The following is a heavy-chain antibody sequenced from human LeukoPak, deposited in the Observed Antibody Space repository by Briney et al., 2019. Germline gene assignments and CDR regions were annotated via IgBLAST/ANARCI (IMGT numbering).Heavy chain of an antibody. V-gene: IGHV3-30*03. CDR3: ARDASAWSRDY. J-gene: IGHJ4*02. CDR1: GFTLSNYG. CDR2: ISYAGSNK. D-gene: IGHD3-16*01. Sequence: GGSLRLSCAASGFTLSNYGMHWVRQAPGKGLEWVAVISYAGSNKYYAESVKGRFTISRDNSKNTVYLQMNSLRAEDTAVYYCARDASAWSRDYWGLGTLVTVSS.